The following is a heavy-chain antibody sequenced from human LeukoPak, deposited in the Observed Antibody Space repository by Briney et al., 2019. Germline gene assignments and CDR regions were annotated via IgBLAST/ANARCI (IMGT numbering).Heavy chain of an antibody. CDR1: GFTFSSYS. V-gene: IGHV3-21*01. D-gene: IGHD6-6*01. CDR2: ISSSSSYI. CDR3: ARIKGIAARQPFDY. J-gene: IGHJ4*02. Sequence: GGSLRLSCAASGFTFSSYSMNWVRQAPGKGLEWVSSISSSSSYIYYADSVKGRFTISRDNAKNSLYLQMNSLRAEDTAVYYCARIKGIAARQPFDYWGQGTLVTVSS.